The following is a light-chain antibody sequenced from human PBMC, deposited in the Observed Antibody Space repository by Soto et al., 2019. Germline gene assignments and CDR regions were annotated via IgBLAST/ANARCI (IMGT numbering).Light chain of an antibody. CDR2: DAS. V-gene: IGKV1-5*01. CDR3: QQYSDRSPWT. CDR1: QSISNW. J-gene: IGKJ1*01. Sequence: DIQMTQSPSTLSASVGDRVTITCRASQSISNWLAWYQQKPEKAPKLLIYDASNLRTGVPSRFSGSGSGTEFILTISSLQPDDFATYYCQQYSDRSPWTFGQGTKVEVK.